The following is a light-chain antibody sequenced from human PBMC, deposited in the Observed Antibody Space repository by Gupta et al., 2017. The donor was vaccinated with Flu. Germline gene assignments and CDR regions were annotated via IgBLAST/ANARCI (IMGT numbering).Light chain of an antibody. CDR2: DAS. V-gene: IGKV3-11*01. J-gene: IGKJ5*01. CDR1: QSVSSY. Sequence: EIVLTQSPATLSLSPGERPTLSCRASQSVSSYLVWYQQKPGQAPRLLIYDASNMATGIPDRFSGSGSGTDFTLTISSREPEDFAVYYCQQRSNWITFGQGTRLEIK. CDR3: QQRSNWIT.